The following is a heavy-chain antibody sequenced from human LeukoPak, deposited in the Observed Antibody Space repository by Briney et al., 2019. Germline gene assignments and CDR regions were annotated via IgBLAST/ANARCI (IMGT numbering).Heavy chain of an antibody. CDR2: MSYNGNYE. CDR3: AKALPGVAAAGIPFIDY. Sequence: GGSLRLSCAVSGFTFSDYGMHWVRQAPGKGLEWVAVMSYNGNYEYYADPVKGRFTISRDDSKNTLYLQMNSLRGEDTALYYCAKALPGVAAAGIPFIDYWGQGTLVTVSS. D-gene: IGHD6-13*01. J-gene: IGHJ4*02. V-gene: IGHV3-30*18. CDR1: GFTFSDYG.